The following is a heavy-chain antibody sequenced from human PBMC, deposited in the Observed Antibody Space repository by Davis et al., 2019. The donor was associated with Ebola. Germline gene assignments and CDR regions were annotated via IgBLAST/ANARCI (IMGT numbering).Heavy chain of an antibody. D-gene: IGHD3-22*01. Sequence: GGSLRLSCAASGFTFSSYWMSWVRQAPGKWLEWVANIKQDGSEKYYVDSVKGRFTISRDNAKNSLYLQMNSLRAEDTAVYYCARGGISMTVVPRDYYHGMDVWGQGTTVTVSS. CDR2: IKQDGSEK. V-gene: IGHV3-7*03. CDR1: GFTFSSYW. CDR3: ARGGISMTVVPRDYYHGMDV. J-gene: IGHJ6*02.